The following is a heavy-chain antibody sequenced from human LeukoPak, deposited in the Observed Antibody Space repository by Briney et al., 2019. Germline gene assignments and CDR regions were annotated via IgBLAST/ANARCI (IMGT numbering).Heavy chain of an antibody. CDR1: GFTFSSYS. CDR3: ARISSGWSTIDY. Sequence: GGSLRLSCAASGFTFSSYSMNWVRQAPGKGLEWVSSISSSSSYIYYADSVKGRFTISRDNAKNSLYLQMNSLRAEDTAVYYCARISSGWSTIDYWGQGTLVPVSS. CDR2: ISSSSSYI. V-gene: IGHV3-21*01. J-gene: IGHJ4*02. D-gene: IGHD6-19*01.